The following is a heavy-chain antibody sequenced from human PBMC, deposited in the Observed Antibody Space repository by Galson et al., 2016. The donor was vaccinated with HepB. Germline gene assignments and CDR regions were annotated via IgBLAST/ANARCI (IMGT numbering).Heavy chain of an antibody. D-gene: IGHD3-16*01. Sequence: SLRLSCAASGFTFSSYWMHWVRQAPGKGLVWVSRIDSNGRNTGYADSLKGRFTISRDSAKNTLYLQLNSLRADDTAVYYCAREGGSTWEDRGFDYWGQGTLVTVSS. CDR2: IDSNGRNT. CDR3: AREGGSTWEDRGFDY. J-gene: IGHJ4*02. V-gene: IGHV3-74*01. CDR1: GFTFSSYW.